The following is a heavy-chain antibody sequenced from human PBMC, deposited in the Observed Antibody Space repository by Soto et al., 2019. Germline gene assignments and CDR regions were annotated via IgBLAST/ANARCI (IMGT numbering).Heavy chain of an antibody. V-gene: IGHV1-2*04. D-gene: IGHD6-13*01. CDR1: GYTFTSYS. CDR2: INPNSGGT. J-gene: IGHJ6*02. CDR3: ATRQAAAGTVPYYGMDV. Sequence: GASVKVSCKASGYTFTSYSMHWVRQAPGQRLEWMGWINPNSGGTNYAQKFQGWVTMTRDTSISTAYMELSRLRSDDTAVYYCATRQAAAGTVPYYGMDVWGQGTTVTVSS.